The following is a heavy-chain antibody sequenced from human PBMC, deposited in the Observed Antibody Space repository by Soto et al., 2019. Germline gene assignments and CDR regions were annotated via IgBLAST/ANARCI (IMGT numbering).Heavy chain of an antibody. CDR3: AKDHYGSAIDGMDV. V-gene: IGHV3-9*01. Sequence: EVQLVESGGGLVQPGRSLRLSCAASGFRFEDYAMHWVRQAPGKGLEWVSGIAWNSDIIGYVDSVKGRFTISRDNGKNSLYLQMNSLRPEDTALYYCAKDHYGSAIDGMDVWGQGTTVTVSS. CDR2: IAWNSDII. J-gene: IGHJ6*02. CDR1: GFRFEDYA. D-gene: IGHD3-10*01.